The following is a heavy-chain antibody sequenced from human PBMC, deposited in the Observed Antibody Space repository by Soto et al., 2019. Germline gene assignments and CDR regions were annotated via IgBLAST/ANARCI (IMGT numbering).Heavy chain of an antibody. CDR3: ARSSIAVAGRPFDY. CDR2: INAGNGNT. D-gene: IGHD6-19*01. V-gene: IGHV1-3*01. CDR1: GYTFTSYA. Sequence: GASVKVSCKASGYTFTSYAMHWVRQAPGQRLEWMGWINAGNGNTKYSQKFQGRVTITRDTSASTAYMELSSLRSEDTAVYYCARSSIAVAGRPFDYWGQGTLVTVSS. J-gene: IGHJ4*02.